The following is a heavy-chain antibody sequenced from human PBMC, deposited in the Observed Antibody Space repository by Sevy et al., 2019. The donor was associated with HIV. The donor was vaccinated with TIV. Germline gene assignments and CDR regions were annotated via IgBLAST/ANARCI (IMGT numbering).Heavy chain of an antibody. Sequence: ASVKVSCKASGYTFTSYGISWVRQAPGQGLEWMGWISAYNGNTNYAQKLQGRVTMTTDTSTSTAYMGLRSLRSDDTAVYYCARDRGLTMVRGGYYYYYYGMDVWGQGTTVTVSS. J-gene: IGHJ6*02. CDR3: ARDRGLTMVRGGYYYYYYGMDV. D-gene: IGHD3-10*01. CDR1: GYTFTSYG. CDR2: ISAYNGNT. V-gene: IGHV1-18*01.